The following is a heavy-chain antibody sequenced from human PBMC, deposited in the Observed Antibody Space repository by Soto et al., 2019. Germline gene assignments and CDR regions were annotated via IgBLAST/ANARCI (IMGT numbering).Heavy chain of an antibody. CDR2: ITVAGGGT. D-gene: IGHD1-26*01. J-gene: IGHJ4*02. CDR3: AKWPPSPKMGVTTH. V-gene: IGHV3-23*01. Sequence: EVQLLESGGGLVQPGGSLRLSCAASGFAFTSSAMAWVRQAPGKGLQWGSAITVAGGGTYYADSVKGRFTISRDNSKNTLFLQMNSLSAEDTALYFFAKWPPSPKMGVTTHWGQGTLVSVSS. CDR1: GFAFTSSA.